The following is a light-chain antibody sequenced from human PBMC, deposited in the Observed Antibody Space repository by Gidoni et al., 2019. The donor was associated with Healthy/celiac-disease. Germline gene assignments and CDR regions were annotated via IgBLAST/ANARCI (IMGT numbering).Light chain of an antibody. CDR3: QQSYSTPLT. Sequence: DIQTTESPSSLSASVGDRVTITCRASQSISSYLNWYQQKPGKAPKLLIYAAFSLQSGVPSRFSGSGSGTDFTLTISSLQPEDFATYYCQQSYSTPLTFGGGTKVEIK. CDR2: AAF. J-gene: IGKJ4*01. V-gene: IGKV1-39*01. CDR1: QSISSY.